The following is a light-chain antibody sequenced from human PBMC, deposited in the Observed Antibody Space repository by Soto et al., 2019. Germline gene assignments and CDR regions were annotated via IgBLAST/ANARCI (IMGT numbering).Light chain of an antibody. CDR2: GAS. J-gene: IGKJ1*01. CDR3: QQYSSLWT. Sequence: ETVLTQSPGSLSLSLGDRATLSCRASQTVSNNYLAWYQQKPGQAPRLLIYGASSRATGIPDRFSGSGSGTDFTLSISRLEPEDFAVYYCQQYSSLWTFGQGTKVDIK. CDR1: QTVSNNY. V-gene: IGKV3-20*01.